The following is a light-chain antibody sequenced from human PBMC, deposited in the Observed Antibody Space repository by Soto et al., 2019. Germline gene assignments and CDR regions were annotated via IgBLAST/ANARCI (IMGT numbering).Light chain of an antibody. CDR2: DAS. J-gene: IGKJ5*01. Sequence: DIQMTQSPSTPSASVGDRVTITCRASQSISRWLAWYKQKPGKAPQALIYDASSLKSGVPSRFSGNGSGTEFTLTISSLKPDDFATYYCQQYNTYSTFGQGTRLEIK. V-gene: IGKV1-5*01. CDR1: QSISRW. CDR3: QQYNTYST.